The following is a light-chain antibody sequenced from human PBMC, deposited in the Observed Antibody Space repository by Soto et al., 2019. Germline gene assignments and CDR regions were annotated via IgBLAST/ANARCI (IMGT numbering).Light chain of an antibody. CDR3: QSYDSSLSGYV. CDR2: GNS. CDR1: SSNIGAGYD. V-gene: IGLV1-40*01. J-gene: IGLJ1*01. Sequence: QSALTQPPSVSGAPGQRVTISCTGSSSNIGAGYDVHWYQQLPGTAPKLLTYGNSNRPSGVPDRFSGSKSGTSASPAITGLQAEDEADYYCQSYDSSLSGYVFGTGTKVTVL.